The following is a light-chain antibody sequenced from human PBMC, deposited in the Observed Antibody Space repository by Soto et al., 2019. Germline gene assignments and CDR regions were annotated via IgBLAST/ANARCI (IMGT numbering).Light chain of an antibody. CDR1: QSISSY. CDR3: QQRSNWPPKVT. V-gene: IGKV3-11*01. J-gene: IGKJ5*01. CDR2: DAS. Sequence: EIVLTQSPATLSLSPGERATLSCRASQSISSYLAWYQQKPGQGPRLLIYDASNRASGIPARFSGSGSGSEFTITISSLEPEDFAVYYCQQRSNWPPKVTGGQGTRLEIK.